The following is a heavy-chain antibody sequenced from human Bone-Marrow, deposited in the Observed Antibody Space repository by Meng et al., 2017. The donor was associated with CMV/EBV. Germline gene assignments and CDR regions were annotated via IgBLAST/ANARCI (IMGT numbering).Heavy chain of an antibody. CDR3: ARSPSQTYYYYYGMDV. D-gene: IGHD2-2*01. V-gene: IGHV6-1*01. CDR2: TYYRSKWYN. J-gene: IGHJ6*02. Sequence: SQTLSLTGAIAGDSVSSNSAAWNWIRQSPSRGLEWLGRTYYRSKWYNDYAVSVKSRITINPDTSKNQFSLQLNSVTPEDTAVYYCARSPSQTYYYYYGMDVWGQGTTVTVSS. CDR1: GDSVSSNSAA.